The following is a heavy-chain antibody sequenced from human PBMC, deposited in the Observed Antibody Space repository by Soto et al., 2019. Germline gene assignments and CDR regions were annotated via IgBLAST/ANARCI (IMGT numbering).Heavy chain of an antibody. CDR3: ARDFRDPKTLRFPGMGDHYYYGMDV. D-gene: IGHD3-3*01. Sequence: PSETLSLTCTVSGGSVSSGSYYWSWIRQPPGKGLEWIGYIYYSGSTNYNPSLKSRVTISVDTSKNQFSLKLSSVTAADTAVYYCARDFRDPKTLRFPGMGDHYYYGMDVWGQGTTVTVSS. J-gene: IGHJ6*02. V-gene: IGHV4-61*01. CDR1: GGSVSSGSYY. CDR2: IYYSGST.